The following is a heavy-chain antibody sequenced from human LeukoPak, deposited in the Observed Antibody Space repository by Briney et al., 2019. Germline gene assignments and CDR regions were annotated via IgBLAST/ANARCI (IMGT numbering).Heavy chain of an antibody. Sequence: GGSLRLSCTASGFTFGDYAMSWVRQAPGKGLEWVAFIRSKAYGGTTEYAASVKGRFTISRDDPKSIAYLQMNSLKTEDTAVYYCTRDLCSSTSCYAPFDYWGQGTLVTVSS. CDR1: GFTFGDYA. V-gene: IGHV3-49*04. CDR3: TRDLCSSTSCYAPFDY. D-gene: IGHD2-2*01. J-gene: IGHJ4*02. CDR2: IRSKAYGGTT.